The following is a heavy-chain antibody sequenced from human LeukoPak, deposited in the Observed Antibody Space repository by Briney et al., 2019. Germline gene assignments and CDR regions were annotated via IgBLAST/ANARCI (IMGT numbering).Heavy chain of an antibody. V-gene: IGHV3-48*01. D-gene: IGHD5/OR15-5a*01. CDR3: ARVLQTLGGVSFDY. Sequence: GGSLRLSCAASGFTFSSYAMNWVRQGPGTGLEGVSYISGSTRTIYYADSVKGRFTISSDNAKNSLYLQMNSLGAEDTAVYYCARVLQTLGGVSFDYWGQGTLVTVSS. CDR1: GFTFSSYA. CDR2: ISGSTRTI. J-gene: IGHJ4*02.